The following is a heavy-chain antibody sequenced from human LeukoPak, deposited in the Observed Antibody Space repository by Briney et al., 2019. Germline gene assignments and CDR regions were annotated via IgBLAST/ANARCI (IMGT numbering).Heavy chain of an antibody. Sequence: PGGSLRLSCAASGFTFSSYGMHWVRQAPGKGPEWVAVISYDGSNKYYADSVKGRFTISRDNSKNTLYLQMNSLRAEDTAVYYCACPYDSSGLGAFDIWGQGTMVTVSS. D-gene: IGHD3-22*01. V-gene: IGHV3-30*03. CDR3: ACPYDSSGLGAFDI. CDR1: GFTFSSYG. J-gene: IGHJ3*02. CDR2: ISYDGSNK.